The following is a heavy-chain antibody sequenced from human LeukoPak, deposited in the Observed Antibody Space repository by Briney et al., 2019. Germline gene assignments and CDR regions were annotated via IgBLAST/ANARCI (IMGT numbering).Heavy chain of an antibody. V-gene: IGHV3-7*01. J-gene: IGHJ1*01. D-gene: IGHD6-13*01. Sequence: PGGSLRPSCAASGFTFSSYWMSWVRQAPGKGLEWVANIKQDGSEKYYVDSVKGRFTISRDNAKNSLYLQMNSLRAEDTAVYYCARDRHILGYSSSWYSEYFQHWGQGTLVTVSS. CDR1: GFTFSSYW. CDR2: IKQDGSEK. CDR3: ARDRHILGYSSSWYSEYFQH.